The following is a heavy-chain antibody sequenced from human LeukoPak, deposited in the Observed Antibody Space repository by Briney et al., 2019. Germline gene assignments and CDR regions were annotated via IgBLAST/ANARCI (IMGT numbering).Heavy chain of an antibody. CDR2: ISHSGGST. Sequence: GRSLRLSCAASGFTFSSYAMIWVRQAPGKGLEWVSAISHSGGSTHYVDSVKGRFTISRDNSENTVYLQMNSLRAEDTAVYFCVPRGDSWGQGTLVTVSS. CDR3: VPRGDS. CDR1: GFTFSSYA. V-gene: IGHV3-23*01. J-gene: IGHJ4*02.